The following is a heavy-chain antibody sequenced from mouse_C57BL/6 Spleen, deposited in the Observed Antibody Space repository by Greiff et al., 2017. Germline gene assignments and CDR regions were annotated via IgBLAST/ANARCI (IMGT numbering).Heavy chain of an antibody. CDR1: GYTFTSYG. D-gene: IGHD2-2*01. J-gene: IGHJ3*01. CDR2: IYPRSGNT. Sequence: VQLVESGAELARPGASVKLSCKASGYTFTSYGISWVKQRTGQGLEWIGEIYPRSGNTYYNEKFKGQATLTADKSSSTANMELRSLTSEDAAVYFGARAGGYEVAWFAYWGQGTLVTVSA. V-gene: IGHV1-81*01. CDR3: ARAGGYEVAWFAY.